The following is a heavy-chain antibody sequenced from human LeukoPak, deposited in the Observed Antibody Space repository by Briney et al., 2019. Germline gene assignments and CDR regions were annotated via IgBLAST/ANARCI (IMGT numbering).Heavy chain of an antibody. J-gene: IGHJ4*02. Sequence: ASVTVSFTASGYTFTIYDINWVRQATGQGLEWMGWMNPNSGNTGYAQKFQGRVTMTRNTSISTAYMELSSLRSEDTAVYYCARGLRRITMIVVVSYYFDYWGQGTLVTVSS. CDR1: GYTFTIYD. CDR3: ARGLRRITMIVVVSYYFDY. CDR2: MNPNSGNT. D-gene: IGHD3-22*01. V-gene: IGHV1-8*01.